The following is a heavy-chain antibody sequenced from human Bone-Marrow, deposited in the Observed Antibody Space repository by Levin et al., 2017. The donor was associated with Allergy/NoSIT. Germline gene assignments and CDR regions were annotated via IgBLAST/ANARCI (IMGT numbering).Heavy chain of an antibody. CDR2: INHSGST. J-gene: IGHJ4*02. D-gene: IGHD7-27*01. CDR3: ARGANWGLD. Sequence: SQTLSLTCAVYGGSFSGYYWSWIRQPPGKGLEWIGEINHSGSTNYNPSLKSRVTISVDTSMNQFSLKLTSVTAADTAVYYCARGANWGLDWGQGTLVTVSS. CDR1: GGSFSGYY. V-gene: IGHV4-34*01.